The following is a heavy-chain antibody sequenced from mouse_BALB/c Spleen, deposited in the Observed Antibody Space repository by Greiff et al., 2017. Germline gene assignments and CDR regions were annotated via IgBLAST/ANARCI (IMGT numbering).Heavy chain of an antibody. V-gene: IGHV1-7*01. CDR2: INPSTGYT. D-gene: IGHD1-1*01. CDR3: ARYYGSSLYYFDY. Sequence: VQLQQSGAELAKPGASVKMSCKASGYTFTSYWMHWVKQRPGQGLEWIGYINPSTGYTEYNQKFKDKATLTADKSSSTAYMQLSSLTSEDSAVYFCARYYGSSLYYFDYWGQGTTLTVSS. J-gene: IGHJ2*01. CDR1: GYTFTSYW.